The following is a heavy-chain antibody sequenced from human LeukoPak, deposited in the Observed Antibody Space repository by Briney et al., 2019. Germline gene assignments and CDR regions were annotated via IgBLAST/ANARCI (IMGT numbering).Heavy chain of an antibody. J-gene: IGHJ4*02. V-gene: IGHV3-7*01. CDR1: GFSFSGDW. Sequence: GESLRLSCEASGFSFSGDWMTWVRQAPGKGLEWVATIKNDGSDKYYVDSVKGRFTLSRDNAKNSVYLQMNSLRVEDTAVYYCVNLGYSDGGQGTLVTVSS. D-gene: IGHD5-12*01. CDR2: IKNDGSDK. CDR3: VNLGYSD.